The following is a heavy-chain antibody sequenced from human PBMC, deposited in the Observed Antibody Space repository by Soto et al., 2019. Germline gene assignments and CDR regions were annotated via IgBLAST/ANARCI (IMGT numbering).Heavy chain of an antibody. CDR1: GGTFNTYA. V-gene: IGHV1-69*19. Sequence: QVQLVQSGAEMKKPGSSLKVSCQSSGGTFNTYAMNWVRQAPGQGPEWMGDISPMFGAANYAPKFQGRVTITADEPTGTSYMQLSSWTSEDTALYFCAREVQVHTPAFVYWGQGTLVTVSS. J-gene: IGHJ4*02. CDR2: ISPMFGAA. CDR3: AREVQVHTPAFVY. D-gene: IGHD3-10*01.